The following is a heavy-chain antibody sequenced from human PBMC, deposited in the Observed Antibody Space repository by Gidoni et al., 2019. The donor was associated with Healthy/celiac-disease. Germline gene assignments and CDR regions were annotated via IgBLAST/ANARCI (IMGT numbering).Heavy chain of an antibody. J-gene: IGHJ4*02. CDR3: ARGDDFWSGLGTFDY. V-gene: IGHV3-74*01. CDR1: GFTFSRYW. Sequence: EVQLVESGGGLVQPGGSLRLSCAASGFTFSRYWMHWVRQGPGRGLVWVSRINSDGRSTSYEDAVKGRFTISRDNAKNTRYLQMNSLRAEDTAVYYCARGDDFWSGLGTFDYWGQGTLVTVSS. CDR2: INSDGRST. D-gene: IGHD3-3*01.